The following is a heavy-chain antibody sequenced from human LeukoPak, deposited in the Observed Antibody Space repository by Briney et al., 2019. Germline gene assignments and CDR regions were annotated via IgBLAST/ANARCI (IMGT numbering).Heavy chain of an antibody. D-gene: IGHD2-8*02. CDR2: ISAYNGNR. Sequence: ASVKVSFKGSGYIFRNYGISWVRQAPGQGLEWMGWISAYNGNRKYAQNLQDRVTMTTDTSTSTAYMELRSLKSDDTAVYYCARGGLWCTGNKCYYYFDYWGQGTLVTVSS. CDR1: GYIFRNYG. V-gene: IGHV1-18*01. J-gene: IGHJ4*02. CDR3: ARGGLWCTGNKCYYYFDY.